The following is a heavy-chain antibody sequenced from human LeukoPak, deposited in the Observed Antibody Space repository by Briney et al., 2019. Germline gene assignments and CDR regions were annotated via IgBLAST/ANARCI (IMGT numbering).Heavy chain of an antibody. V-gene: IGHV3-30*03. D-gene: IGHD4-23*01. J-gene: IGHJ4*02. CDR2: ISYDGSNK. Sequence: GGSLRLSCVASGFTFSSHSMNWVRQAPGKGLEGVAVISYDGSNKYYADSVKGRFTISRDNSKNTLYLQMNSLRAEDTAVYYCAREGDYGGNSLHYWGQGTLVTVSS. CDR1: GFTFSSHS. CDR3: AREGDYGGNSLHY.